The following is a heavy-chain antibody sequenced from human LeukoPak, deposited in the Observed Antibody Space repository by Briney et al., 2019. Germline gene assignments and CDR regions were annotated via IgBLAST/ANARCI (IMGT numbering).Heavy chain of an antibody. D-gene: IGHD3-3*01. V-gene: IGHV1-18*01. CDR2: ISTTNGDT. CDR1: GYTFTNFG. J-gene: IGHJ3*01. CDR3: ARDTVRFARAHPQRAAFDV. Sequence: VASVKVSCKASGYTFTNFGISWVRQAPGQGLEYMGWISTTNGDTNYALKVQGRATMTTDASTTTATMELRNLRSDDSGVYYCARDTVRFARAHPQRAAFDVWGQGTMGTVSS.